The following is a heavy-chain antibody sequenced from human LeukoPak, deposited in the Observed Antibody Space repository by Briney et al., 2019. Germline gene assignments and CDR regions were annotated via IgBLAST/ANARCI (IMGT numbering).Heavy chain of an antibody. D-gene: IGHD2-2*01. CDR2: ISYDGSNK. J-gene: IGHJ4*02. CDR3: ARDQGSSTSGNYFDY. V-gene: IGHV3-30*03. Sequence: GGSLRLSCAASGFTFSSYGMHWVRQAPGKGLEGVAVISYDGSNKYYADSVKGRFTISRDNSKNTLYLQMNSLRAEDTAVYYCARDQGSSTSGNYFDYWGQGTLVTVSS. CDR1: GFTFSSYG.